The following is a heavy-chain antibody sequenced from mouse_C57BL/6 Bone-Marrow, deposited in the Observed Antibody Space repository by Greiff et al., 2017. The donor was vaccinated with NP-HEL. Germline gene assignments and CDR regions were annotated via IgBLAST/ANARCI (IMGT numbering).Heavy chain of an antibody. CDR2: IWTGGGT. J-gene: IGHJ1*03. CDR1: GFSLTSYA. D-gene: IGHD1-1*01. V-gene: IGHV2-9-1*01. Sequence: VQLQQSGPGLVAPSQSLSITCTVSGFSLTSYAISWVRQPPGKGLEWLGVIWTGGGTNYNSALKSRLSISKDNSKSQVFLKMNSLQTDDTARYYCARQGGYYGSTYWYFEVWGTGTTVTVSS. CDR3: ARQGGYYGSTYWYFEV.